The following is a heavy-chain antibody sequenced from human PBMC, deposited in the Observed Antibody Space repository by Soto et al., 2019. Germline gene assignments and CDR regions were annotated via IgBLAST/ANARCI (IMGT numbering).Heavy chain of an antibody. CDR3: AREIKIFGVANHNDY. CDR2: INSDGSST. J-gene: IGHJ4*02. V-gene: IGHV3-74*01. CDR1: GFTFSSYW. Sequence: GGSLRLSCAASGFTFSSYWMHWVRQAPGKGLVWVSRINSDGSSTSYADSVKGRFTISRDNAKNTLYLQMNSLRAEDTAVYYCAREIKIFGVANHNDYWGQGTLVTVSS. D-gene: IGHD3-3*01.